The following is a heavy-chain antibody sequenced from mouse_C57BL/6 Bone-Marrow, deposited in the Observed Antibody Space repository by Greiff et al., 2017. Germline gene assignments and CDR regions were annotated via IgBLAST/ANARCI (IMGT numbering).Heavy chain of an antibody. J-gene: IGHJ2*01. D-gene: IGHD1-1*01. CDR1: GFNIKDDY. CDR3: TTNYGNS. CDR2: IDPENGDT. V-gene: IGHV14-4*01. Sequence: EVQLQQSGAELVRPGASVKLSCTASGFNIKDDYMHWVKQRPEQGLEWIGWIDPENGDTEYASKFQGKATITADTSSNTAYLQLSSLTSEDTAVYYCTTNYGNSRGQGTTLTVSS.